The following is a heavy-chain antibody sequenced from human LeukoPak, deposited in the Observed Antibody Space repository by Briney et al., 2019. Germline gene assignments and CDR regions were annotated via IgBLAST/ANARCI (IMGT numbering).Heavy chain of an antibody. J-gene: IGHJ4*02. CDR1: GGSISSNF. D-gene: IGHD6-13*01. Sequence: SETLSLTCTVSGGSISSNFWSWIRQPPGKGLEYIGYIYNSGTTNYNPSLKSRVTISVDTSKNQFSLKLSSVTAADTAVYYCARGLGAAAGTKGGYFDYWGQGTLVTVSS. CDR3: ARGLGAAAGTKGGYFDY. CDR2: IYNSGTT. V-gene: IGHV4-59*01.